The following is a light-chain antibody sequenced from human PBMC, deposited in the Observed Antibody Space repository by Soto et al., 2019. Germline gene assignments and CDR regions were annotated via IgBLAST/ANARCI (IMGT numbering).Light chain of an antibody. V-gene: IGKV3-15*01. CDR1: QSITRN. CDR2: GAS. CDR3: QQYNNWPMWT. Sequence: IVMTQSPAPLSVSPGERATLSCRASQSITRNLAWYQQSPGQAPRLLIYGASTRATGIPARFSVSGSGTEFTLTINSLQSEDFAVYYCQQYNNWPMWTLGQGTKVDIK. J-gene: IGKJ1*01.